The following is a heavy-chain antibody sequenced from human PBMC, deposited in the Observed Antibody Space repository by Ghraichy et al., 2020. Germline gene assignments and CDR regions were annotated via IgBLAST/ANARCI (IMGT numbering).Heavy chain of an antibody. J-gene: IGHJ6*03. CDR3: ARGWGTMDYYMDV. CDR1: GDSINRDSYY. D-gene: IGHD4/OR15-4a*01. Sequence: LRLSCTVSGDSINRDSYYWNWVRQPAGERPEWIGRIYVSGSTDSNPSLSRRIIMSLDTSENQFSLEFTSVTAADTAIYFCARGWGTMDYYMDVWGRGTTVTVSS. CDR2: IYVSGST. V-gene: IGHV4-61*02.